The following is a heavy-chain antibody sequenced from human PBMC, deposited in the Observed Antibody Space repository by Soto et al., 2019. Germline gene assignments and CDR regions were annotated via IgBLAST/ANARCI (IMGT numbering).Heavy chain of an antibody. CDR1: GFTFRNYG. V-gene: IGHV3-33*01. Sequence: GGSLRLSCAASGFTFRNYGMHWLRQAPGKGLEWVAVTWYDGTNKKYAASVKGRFTISRDNSKNTLYLEMNSLRAEDTAVYYCARDRGYSGSWALSKVFDYWGQGTLVTVSS. CDR2: TWYDGTNK. D-gene: IGHD1-26*01. J-gene: IGHJ4*02. CDR3: ARDRGYSGSWALSKVFDY.